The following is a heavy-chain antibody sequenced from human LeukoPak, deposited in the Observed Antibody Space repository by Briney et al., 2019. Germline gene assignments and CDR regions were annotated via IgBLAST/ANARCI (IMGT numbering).Heavy chain of an antibody. V-gene: IGHV4-61*02. Sequence: PSQTLSLTCTVSGGSISSGSYYWSWIRQPAGKGLEWIGRIYTSGSTNYNPSLKSRVTISVDTSKNQFSLKLSSVTAADTAVYYCAGRWWEQGRYYYGMDVWGQGTTVTVSS. CDR1: GGSISSGSYY. CDR2: IYTSGST. D-gene: IGHD1-26*01. J-gene: IGHJ6*02. CDR3: AGRWWEQGRYYYGMDV.